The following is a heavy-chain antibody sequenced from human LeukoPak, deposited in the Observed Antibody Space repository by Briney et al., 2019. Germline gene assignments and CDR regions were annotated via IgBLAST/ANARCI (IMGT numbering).Heavy chain of an antibody. J-gene: IGHJ5*02. CDR1: GGSIRSYY. V-gene: IGHV4-59*01. D-gene: IGHD5-18*01. CDR3: ARDWDVDTAMVPWFDP. CDR2: IFYSGGA. Sequence: SETLSLTCTVSGGSIRSYYWSWIRQPPGKGLEWIGYIFYSGGANYNPSLKSRVTISVDTSKNQFSLRLSSVTAADTAVYYCARDWDVDTAMVPWFDPWGQGTLVTVSS.